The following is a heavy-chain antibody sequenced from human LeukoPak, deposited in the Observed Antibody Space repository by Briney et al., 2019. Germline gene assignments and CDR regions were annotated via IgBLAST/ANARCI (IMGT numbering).Heavy chain of an antibody. CDR3: ARGGNRSMDPDDAFDI. CDR2: IIPIFGTA. Sequence: SVKVSCTASGGTFSSYAISWVRQAPGQGLEWMGGIIPIFGTANYAQKFQGRVTITADKSTSTAYMELSRLRSEDTAVYYCARGGNRSMDPDDAFDIWGQGTMVTVSS. CDR1: GGTFSSYA. D-gene: IGHD4-23*01. V-gene: IGHV1-69*06. J-gene: IGHJ3*02.